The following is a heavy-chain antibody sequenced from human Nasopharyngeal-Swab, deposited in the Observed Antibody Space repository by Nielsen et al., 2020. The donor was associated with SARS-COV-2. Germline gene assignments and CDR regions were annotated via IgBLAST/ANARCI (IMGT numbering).Heavy chain of an antibody. J-gene: IGHJ6*03. D-gene: IGHD3-9*01. V-gene: IGHV4-59*01. Sequence: SETLSLTCTVSGGSISSYYWSWIRQPPGKGLEWIGYIYYSGSTNYNPSLKSRVTISVDTSKNQFSLKLSSVTAADTAVYYCARGTIRGYYYYYMDVWGKGTTVTVS. CDR3: ARGTIRGYYYYYMDV. CDR2: IYYSGST. CDR1: GGSISSYY.